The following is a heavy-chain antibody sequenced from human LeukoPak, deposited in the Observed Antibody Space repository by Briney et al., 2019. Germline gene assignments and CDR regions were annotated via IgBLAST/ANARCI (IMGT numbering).Heavy chain of an antibody. V-gene: IGHV1-69*01. CDR3: ATSWQWLVKSFDY. J-gene: IGHJ4*02. CDR1: GGTFSSYA. CDR2: IIPIFGTA. Sequence: ASVKVSCKASGGTFSSYAISWVRQAPGQGLEWMGGIIPIFGTANYAQKFQGRVTITADESTSAAHMELSSLRSEDTAVYYCATSWQWLVKSFDYWGQGALVTVSS. D-gene: IGHD6-19*01.